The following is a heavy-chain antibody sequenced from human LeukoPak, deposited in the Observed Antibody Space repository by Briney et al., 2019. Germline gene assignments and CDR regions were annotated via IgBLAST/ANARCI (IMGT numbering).Heavy chain of an antibody. J-gene: IGHJ4*02. V-gene: IGHV3-7*01. CDR2: IKQDGSEK. D-gene: IGHD6-19*01. Sequence: GGSLRLSCAVSGFSFDTYWMTWVRQDPGKGLEWVANIKQDGSEKYYVDSVKGRFTISRDNAKNSLYLQMNSLRAEDTAVYYCAREGEIAVAGTAYYFDYWGQGTLVTVSS. CDR1: GFSFDTYW. CDR3: AREGEIAVAGTAYYFDY.